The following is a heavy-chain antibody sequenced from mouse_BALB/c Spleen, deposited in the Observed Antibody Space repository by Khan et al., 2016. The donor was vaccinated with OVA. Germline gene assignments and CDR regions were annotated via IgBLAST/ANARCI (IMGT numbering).Heavy chain of an antibody. CDR3: AIVYGGYFDY. Sequence: EVQLQESGPGLVKPSQSLSLICTVTGYSITSDYAWNWIRQFPGNKLEWMGFISYSGNTKYNPPLKSRIFITRNTYKNQFFPQSNSETHEDTASYCCAIVYGGYFDYWGHGTTRTVSS. CDR1: GYSITSDYA. J-gene: IGHJ2*01. CDR2: ISYSGNT. V-gene: IGHV3-2*02. D-gene: IGHD2-10*02.